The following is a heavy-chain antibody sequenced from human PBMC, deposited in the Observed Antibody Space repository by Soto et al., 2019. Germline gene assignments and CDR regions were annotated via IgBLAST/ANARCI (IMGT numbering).Heavy chain of an antibody. CDR3: AKRITMVRGPKLSYFDY. CDR1: GFTFSSYA. V-gene: IGHV3-23*01. CDR2: ISGSGGST. Sequence: GGSLRLSCAASGFTFSSYAMSWVRQAPGKGLEWVSAISGSGGSTYYADSVKGRFTISRDKSKNTLYLQMNSLRAEDTAVYYCAKRITMVRGPKLSYFDYWGQGTLVTVSS. J-gene: IGHJ4*02. D-gene: IGHD3-10*01.